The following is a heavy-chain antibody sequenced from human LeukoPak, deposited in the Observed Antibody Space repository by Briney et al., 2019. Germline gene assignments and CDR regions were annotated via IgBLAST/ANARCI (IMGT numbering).Heavy chain of an antibody. V-gene: IGHV1-69*13. CDR2: IIPIFGTA. Sequence: VASVKVSCKASGGTFSSYAISWVRQAPGQGLEWMGGIIPIFGTANYAQKFQGRVTITADESTSTAYMELSSLRSEDTAVYYCARDIVVVRGPGDYYYYGMDVWGQGTTVTVSS. CDR1: GGTFSSYA. J-gene: IGHJ6*02. D-gene: IGHD2-2*01. CDR3: ARDIVVVRGPGDYYYYGMDV.